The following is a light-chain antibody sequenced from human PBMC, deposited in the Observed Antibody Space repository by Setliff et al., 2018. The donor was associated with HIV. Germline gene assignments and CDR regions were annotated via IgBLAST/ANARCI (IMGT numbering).Light chain of an antibody. CDR1: TNDVGGYDY. J-gene: IGLJ1*01. Sequence: QSALTQPASVSGSPGQSITISCTGTTNDVGGYDYVSWYQQHPGKVPKLLIYGVSSRPSGVSDRFSGSRTGNTASLTISELQDDDEADYYCSSYTSASTLVYVFGTGTKVTVL. V-gene: IGLV2-14*01. CDR3: SSYTSASTLVYV. CDR2: GVS.